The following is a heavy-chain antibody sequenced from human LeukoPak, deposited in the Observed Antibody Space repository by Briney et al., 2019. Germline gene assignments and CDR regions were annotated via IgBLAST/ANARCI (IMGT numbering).Heavy chain of an antibody. CDR2: IYCLGGA. D-gene: IGHD5-12*01. J-gene: IGHJ4*02. V-gene: IGHV4-59*12. CDR3: ARDGYSGYDYVFDY. CDR1: GGSISDYH. Sequence: PSETLSLTCAVSGGSISDYHWSWVRQPPGKGLEWIGSIYCLGGAKYNPSLKSRVTISVDTSKNQFSLKLSSVTAADTAVYYCARDGYSGYDYVFDYWGQGTLVTVSS.